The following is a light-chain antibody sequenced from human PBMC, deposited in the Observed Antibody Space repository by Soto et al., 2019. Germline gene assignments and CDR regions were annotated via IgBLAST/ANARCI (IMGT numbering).Light chain of an antibody. CDR1: PSVTNY. V-gene: IGKV3-15*01. Sequence: EVVLTQSPATLSVSPGERVTLSCRASPSVTNYLAWYQQKPGQAPRLLIYGASTRATGIPARFSGSGSGTEFTLTISSLQSEDFAVYYCQQYNNWPRTFGQGTKVDI. CDR2: GAS. CDR3: QQYNNWPRT. J-gene: IGKJ1*01.